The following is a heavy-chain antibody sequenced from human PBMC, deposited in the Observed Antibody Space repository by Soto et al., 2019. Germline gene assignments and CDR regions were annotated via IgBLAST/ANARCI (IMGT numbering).Heavy chain of an antibody. CDR1: GGSISSGGYS. V-gene: IGHV4-30-2*01. J-gene: IGHJ5*02. CDR3: ARETYGDCVGYFDP. D-gene: IGHD4-17*01. CDR2: IYHSGST. Sequence: SETLSLTCAVSGGSISSGGYSWSWIRQPPGKGLEWIGYIYHSGSTYYNTSLKSRDTISVDRSKKQFSLKLSSVTAADTAVYYCARETYGDCVGYFDPWGQGTLVTVSS.